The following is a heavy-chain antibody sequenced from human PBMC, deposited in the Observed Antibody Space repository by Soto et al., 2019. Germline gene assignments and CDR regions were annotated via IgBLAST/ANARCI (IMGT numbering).Heavy chain of an antibody. V-gene: IGHV5-10-1*01. CDR2: IDPSDSYT. CDR1: GYSFTSYW. D-gene: IGHD6-13*01. Sequence: PGESLKISFKGSGYSFTSYWISWVRQMPGKGLEWMGRIDPSDSYTNYSPSFQGHVTISADKSISTAYLQWSSLKASDTAMYYCARLPRYSSRYKHYYYYGMDVWGQGTTVTVSS. CDR3: ARLPRYSSRYKHYYYYGMDV. J-gene: IGHJ6*02.